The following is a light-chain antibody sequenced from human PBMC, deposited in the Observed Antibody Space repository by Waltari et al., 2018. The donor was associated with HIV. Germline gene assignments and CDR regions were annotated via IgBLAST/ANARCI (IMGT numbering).Light chain of an antibody. Sequence: QSVLTQPPSVSGAPGQRVTISCTGSSSNIGAGYDVHWYTQLPGTAPNHLIYGNSNRPSGVPDRFSGSKSGTSASLAITGLQAEDEADYYCQSYDSSLSGSNYVFGTGTKVTVL. J-gene: IGLJ1*01. CDR2: GNS. CDR1: SSNIGAGYD. CDR3: QSYDSSLSGSNYV. V-gene: IGLV1-40*01.